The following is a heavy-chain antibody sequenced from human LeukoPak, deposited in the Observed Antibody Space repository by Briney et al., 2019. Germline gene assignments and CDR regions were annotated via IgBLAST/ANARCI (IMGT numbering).Heavy chain of an antibody. J-gene: IGHJ4*02. CDR3: TTSLLY. CDR2: IKSKSDGSTT. Sequence: GGSLRLSCAASGFTFSHYAMHWVRQAPGKGVEGVGRIKSKSDGSTTDYAADVKGKFTISRADSKNTLYLQMNSLKTEDTAVYYCTTSLLYWGQGTLVTVSS. CDR1: GFTFSHYA. V-gene: IGHV3-15*01. D-gene: IGHD2-21*01.